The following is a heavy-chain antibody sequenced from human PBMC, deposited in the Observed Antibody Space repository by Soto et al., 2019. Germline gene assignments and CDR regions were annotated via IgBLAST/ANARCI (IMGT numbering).Heavy chain of an antibody. CDR3: TRVGGYYGDYPNFDY. CDR1: GGSIRSYY. CDR2: IYYSGST. J-gene: IGHJ4*02. D-gene: IGHD4-17*01. Sequence: SETLSLTCTVYGGSIRSYYWSWIRQPPGKGLEWIGNIYYSGSTNYNPSRKSRVTMSVDMSKNQVSLKLSSVTAADTAVYYCTRVGGYYGDYPNFDYWGQGALVTVS. V-gene: IGHV4-59*01.